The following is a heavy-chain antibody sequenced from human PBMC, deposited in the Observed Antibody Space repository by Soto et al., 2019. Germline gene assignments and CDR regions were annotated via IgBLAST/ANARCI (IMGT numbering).Heavy chain of an antibody. Sequence: SETLSLTCTVSGDSIISSSYNWAWIRQPPGKGLEWIGAIYYTGRTSYNPSLQSRVTISVDTSKNQYFVNLRSVTAADTSVYYCARMPTGFPNWFDPWGQGTLVTV. CDR2: IYYTGRT. J-gene: IGHJ5*02. CDR1: GDSIISSSYN. D-gene: IGHD2-2*01. CDR3: ARMPTGFPNWFDP. V-gene: IGHV4-39*01.